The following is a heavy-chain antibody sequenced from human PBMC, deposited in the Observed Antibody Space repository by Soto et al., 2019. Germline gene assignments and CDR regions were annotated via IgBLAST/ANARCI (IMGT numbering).Heavy chain of an antibody. D-gene: IGHD3-10*01. J-gene: IGHJ3*02. Sequence: QVQLQQWGAGLLKPSETLSLTCAVYGGSFSGYYWSWIRKPPGKGLEWIGEINHSGSTNYNPSLKSRVTISVDTSKNQFSLTLSSVTAADTAVYYCAREGKLLWFGELSGRPHRISDAFDIWGQGTMVTVSS. CDR3: AREGKLLWFGELSGRPHRISDAFDI. CDR2: INHSGST. V-gene: IGHV4-34*01. CDR1: GGSFSGYY.